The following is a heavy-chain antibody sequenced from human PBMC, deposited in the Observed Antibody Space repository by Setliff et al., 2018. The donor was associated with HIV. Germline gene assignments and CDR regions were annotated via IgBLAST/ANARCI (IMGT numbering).Heavy chain of an antibody. J-gene: IGHJ6*03. V-gene: IGHV1-69*02. CDR2: SIPILGIG. CDR1: GYT. Sequence: GASVKVSCKASGYTINWVRQAPGQGLEWMGRSIPILGIGNDEQAQKFKGRVTFTADKSTSTVYMELSSLRSEDTAVYYCARCGAGEWHLYMDVWGKGTAVTV. D-gene: IGHD3-16*01. CDR3: ARCGAGEWHLYMDV.